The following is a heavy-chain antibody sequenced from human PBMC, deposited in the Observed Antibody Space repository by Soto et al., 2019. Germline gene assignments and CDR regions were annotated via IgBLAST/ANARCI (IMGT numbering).Heavy chain of an antibody. CDR1: GGSISSGDYY. J-gene: IGHJ4*02. D-gene: IGHD3-22*01. CDR2: IYYSGST. V-gene: IGHV4-30-4*01. Sequence: QVQLQESGPGLVKPSQTLSLTCTVSGGSISSGDYYWSWIRQPPGKGLEWVGYIYYSGSTYYNPSPKSRVTISVDTSRNQCSLKLSSVTAADTAVYYCARSVVSATDFDYWGQGTLGTVSS. CDR3: ARSVVSATDFDY.